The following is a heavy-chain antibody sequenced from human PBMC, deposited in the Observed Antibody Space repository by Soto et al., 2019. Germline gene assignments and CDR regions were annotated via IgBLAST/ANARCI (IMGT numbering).Heavy chain of an antibody. CDR3: ARKVLGSTSRPDWWYFDL. CDR2: ISGGGDRT. Sequence: EVQLLESGGGLVQPGGSRRLSCVGSGFTFINYAMNWVRQTPGKGLVWVSTISGGGDRTFDADTVKGRFTISRDNSKNTVNLQMNSLRADDTAVYYCARKVLGSTSRPDWWYFDLWGRGTLVTVSS. J-gene: IGHJ2*01. V-gene: IGHV3-23*01. CDR1: GFTFINYA. D-gene: IGHD2-2*01.